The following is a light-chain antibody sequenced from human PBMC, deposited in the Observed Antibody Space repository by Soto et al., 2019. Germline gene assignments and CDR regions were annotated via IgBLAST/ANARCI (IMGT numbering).Light chain of an antibody. Sequence: QSVLTQPPSVSGSPGQSVTISCTGTSSDIGTYNRVSWYQQPPGTAPKVMMYEVNNRPSGVPDRFSGSKSGNTASLTISGLQAEDEADYYCSSYTSSSTVVFGGGTKLTVL. CDR1: SSDIGTYNR. V-gene: IGLV2-18*02. CDR2: EVN. CDR3: SSYTSSSTVV. J-gene: IGLJ2*01.